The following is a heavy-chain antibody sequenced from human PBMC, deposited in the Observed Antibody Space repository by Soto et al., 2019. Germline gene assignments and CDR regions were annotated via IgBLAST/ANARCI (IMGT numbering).Heavy chain of an antibody. Sequence: PGASLKVSCTGSGYSFTSYWISWVRQMPVKGLEWMGRIDPSDSYTNYSPSFQGHVTISADKSISTAYLQWSSLKASDTAMYYCARLYGPRLGLRGPFDPWGQGTLVTVSS. CDR1: GYSFTSYW. D-gene: IGHD3-10*01. CDR2: IDPSDSYT. CDR3: ARLYGPRLGLRGPFDP. J-gene: IGHJ5*02. V-gene: IGHV5-10-1*01.